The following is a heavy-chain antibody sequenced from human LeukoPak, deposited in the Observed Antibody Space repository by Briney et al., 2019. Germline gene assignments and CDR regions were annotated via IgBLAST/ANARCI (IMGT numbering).Heavy chain of an antibody. J-gene: IGHJ6*03. Sequence: ASVTVSFTASGYTFTGYFIHWVRQAPGQRLEWMGWINPNSGGTNYPQKFQGRITMTRDTSISTAYMELSSLRSDDTAVYYCARTGMGGFYNYYYMDVCGKGTTVTVSS. CDR3: ARTGMGGFYNYYYMDV. CDR2: INPNSGGT. D-gene: IGHD7-27*01. CDR1: GYTFTGYF. V-gene: IGHV1-2*02.